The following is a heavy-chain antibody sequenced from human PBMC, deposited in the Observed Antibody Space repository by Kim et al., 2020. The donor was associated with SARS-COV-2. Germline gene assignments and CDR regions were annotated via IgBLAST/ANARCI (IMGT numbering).Heavy chain of an antibody. J-gene: IGHJ3*02. CDR1: GGSISSGGYY. CDR3: SAKRERNDAFDI. CDR2: IYYSGST. V-gene: IGHV4-31*03. Sequence: SETLSLTCTVSGGSISSGGYYWSWIRQHPGKGLEWIGYIYYSGSTYYNPSLKSRVTISVDTSKNQFSLKLSSVTAADTAVYYCSAKRERNDAFDIWGQGTMVTVSS.